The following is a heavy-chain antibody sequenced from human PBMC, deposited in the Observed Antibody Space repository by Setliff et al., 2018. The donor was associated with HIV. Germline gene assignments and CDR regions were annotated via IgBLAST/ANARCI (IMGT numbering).Heavy chain of an antibody. Sequence: SETLSLTCTVSGDSISSGGYYWSWIRQPAGKGLEWIAHTDTSGSTYYNPSLKSRVTISVDTSKNQFSLKLSSVTAADTAVYYCARVPTQGDYGSDAFDIWGQGTMVTVSS. CDR2: TDTSGST. V-gene: IGHV4-61*09. D-gene: IGHD4-17*01. CDR3: ARVPTQGDYGSDAFDI. J-gene: IGHJ3*02. CDR1: GDSISSGGYY.